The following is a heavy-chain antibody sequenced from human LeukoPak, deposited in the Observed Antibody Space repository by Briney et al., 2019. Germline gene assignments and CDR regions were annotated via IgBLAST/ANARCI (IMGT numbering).Heavy chain of an antibody. V-gene: IGHV4-59*01. J-gene: IGHJ4*02. Sequence: PSETLSLTCTVSGGSISSYYWSWIRQPPGKGLEWIGYIYYSGSTNYNPSLKSRVTISVDTSKNQFSLKLSSVTAADTAVYYCARDLGYCSSTSCYPYYFDYWGQGTLVTVSS. CDR1: GGSISSYY. CDR3: ARDLGYCSSTSCYPYYFDY. D-gene: IGHD2-2*01. CDR2: IYYSGST.